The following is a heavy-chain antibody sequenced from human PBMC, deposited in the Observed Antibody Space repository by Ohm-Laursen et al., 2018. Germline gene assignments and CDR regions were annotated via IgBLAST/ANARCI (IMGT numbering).Heavy chain of an antibody. Sequence: SLRLSCAASGFTFSSYGMHWVRQAPGKGLEWVAVISYDGSNKYYADSVKGRFTISRDNSKNTLYLQMSSLRAEDTAVYYCANLWLLMEGLGYYYGMDVWGQGTTVTVSS. CDR2: ISYDGSNK. J-gene: IGHJ6*02. CDR3: ANLWLLMEGLGYYYGMDV. V-gene: IGHV3-30*18. D-gene: IGHD5-12*01. CDR1: GFTFSSYG.